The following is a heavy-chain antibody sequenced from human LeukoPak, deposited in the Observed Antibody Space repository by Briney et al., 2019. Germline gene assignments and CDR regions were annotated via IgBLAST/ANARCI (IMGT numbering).Heavy chain of an antibody. CDR3: AVGVTGTTSY. D-gene: IGHD1-7*01. V-gene: IGHV4-34*01. Sequence: TSETLSLTCAVYGGSFSGYYWSWIRQPPGKGLEWIGEINHSGSTNYNPSLKSRVTISVDTSKNQFPLKLSSVTAADTAVYYCAVGVTGTTSYWGQGTLVTVSS. CDR2: INHSGST. CDR1: GGSFSGYY. J-gene: IGHJ4*02.